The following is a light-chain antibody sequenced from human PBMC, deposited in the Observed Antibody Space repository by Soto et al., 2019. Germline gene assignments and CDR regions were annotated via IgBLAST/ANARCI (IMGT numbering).Light chain of an antibody. CDR3: QYYNNFPPWT. V-gene: IGKV3-15*01. J-gene: IGKJ1*01. Sequence: EIVMTQSPATLSASPGERITLSCRVSQSVSNNLAWYQQKPGQAPRLLIYDASTRATGIPDRFSGSGSGTEFTFTISSLQSADFSVYYCQYYNNFPPWTFGQGTKVEIK. CDR2: DAS. CDR1: QSVSNN.